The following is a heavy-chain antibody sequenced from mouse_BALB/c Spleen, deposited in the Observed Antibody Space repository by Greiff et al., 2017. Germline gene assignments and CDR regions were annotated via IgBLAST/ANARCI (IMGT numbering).Heavy chain of an antibody. V-gene: IGHV1-7*01. D-gene: IGHD2-3*01. CDR2: INPSTGYT. CDR1: GYTFTSYW. Sequence: QVQLQQSGAELAKPGASVKMSCKASGYTFTSYWMHWVKQRPGQGLEWIGYINPSTGYTEYNQKFKDKATLTADKSASTAYMQLSSLTSEDSAVYYCAIYDGYYPRAMDYWGQGTSVTVSS. J-gene: IGHJ4*01. CDR3: AIYDGYYPRAMDY.